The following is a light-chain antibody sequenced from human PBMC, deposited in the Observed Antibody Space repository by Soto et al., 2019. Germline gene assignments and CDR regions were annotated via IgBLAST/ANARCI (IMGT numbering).Light chain of an antibody. CDR1: SSDLGAYIF. Sequence: QSALTQPASVSGSPGQSITISCTGTSSDLGAYIFVSWYQLHPGKAPKLMIYDVTNRPSGVSNRFSGSKSGNTASLTISGLQAEDEADYYCSSYTSNNTRVFGTGTKLTVL. V-gene: IGLV2-14*03. CDR3: SSYTSNNTRV. CDR2: DVT. J-gene: IGLJ1*01.